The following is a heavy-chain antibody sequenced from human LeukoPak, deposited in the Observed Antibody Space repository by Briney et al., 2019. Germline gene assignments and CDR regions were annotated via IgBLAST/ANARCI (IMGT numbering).Heavy chain of an antibody. CDR1: GGSISSSSYY. CDR2: IYYSGST. CDR3: ASYDYSNYVGWFDP. V-gene: IGHV4-39*07. D-gene: IGHD4-11*01. J-gene: IGHJ5*02. Sequence: SETLSLTCTVSGGSISSSSYYWGWIRQPPGKGLEWIGSIYYSGSTYYNPSLKSRVTISVDTSKNQFSLKLSSVTAADTAVYYCASYDYSNYVGWFDPWGQGTLVTVSS.